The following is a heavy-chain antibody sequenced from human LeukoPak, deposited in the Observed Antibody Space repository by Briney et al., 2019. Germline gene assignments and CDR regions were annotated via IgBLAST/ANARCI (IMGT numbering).Heavy chain of an antibody. V-gene: IGHV3-23*01. Sequence: GGSLRLSCAASGFTFSSYAMSWVRQAPGKGLEWVSAISGSGGSTYYADSVKGRFTISRDNSKNTLYLQMNSLRAEDTAVYYCAKHSSSWPNYYYYYMDVWGKGTTVTVSS. CDR1: GFTFSSYA. D-gene: IGHD6-13*01. CDR2: ISGSGGST. J-gene: IGHJ6*03. CDR3: AKHSSSWPNYYYYYMDV.